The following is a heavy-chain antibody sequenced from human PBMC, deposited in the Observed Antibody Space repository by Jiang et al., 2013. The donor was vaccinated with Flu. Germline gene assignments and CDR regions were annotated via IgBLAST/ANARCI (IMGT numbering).Heavy chain of an antibody. J-gene: IGHJ4*02. CDR2: TYYRSKWYN. V-gene: IGHV6-1*01. CDR3: AREAHYDILTGYYKDYDY. CDR1: SVSSNSAA. D-gene: IGHD3-9*01. Sequence: SVSSNSAAWNWIRQSPSRGLEWLGRTYYRSKWYNDYAVSVKGRITINPDTSKNQFSLQLNSVTPEDTAVYYCAREAHYDILTGYYKDYDYWGQGTLVTVSS.